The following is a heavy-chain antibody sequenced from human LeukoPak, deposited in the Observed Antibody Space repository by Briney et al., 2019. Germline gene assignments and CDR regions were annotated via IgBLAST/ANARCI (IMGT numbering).Heavy chain of an antibody. CDR1: GFTFSSYW. D-gene: IGHD3-22*01. CDR2: IKQDGSEK. J-gene: IGHJ4*02. Sequence: PGGSLRLSCAASGFTFSSYWMNWVRQAPGKGLEWVANIKQDGSEKYYVDSVKGRFTISRDNAKNSLYLQMNSLRAEDTAVYYCARSLPHSSGYYYPIDYWGQGTLVTVSS. V-gene: IGHV3-7*02. CDR3: ARSLPHSSGYYYPIDY.